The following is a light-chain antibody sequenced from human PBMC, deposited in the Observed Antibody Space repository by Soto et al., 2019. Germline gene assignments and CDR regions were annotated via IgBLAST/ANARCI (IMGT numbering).Light chain of an antibody. CDR3: SSYTTSSIWL. Sequence: QSALTQPASVSGSPGQSITIPCTGTNNDVGGFNLVSWYQQHPVKAPKLIVFGVTERPSGVSNRFSGSKSANTASLTISGLQAEDAAAYYCSSYTTSSIWLFGGGTKLTV. CDR1: NNDVGGFNL. V-gene: IGLV2-14*02. CDR2: GVT. J-gene: IGLJ3*02.